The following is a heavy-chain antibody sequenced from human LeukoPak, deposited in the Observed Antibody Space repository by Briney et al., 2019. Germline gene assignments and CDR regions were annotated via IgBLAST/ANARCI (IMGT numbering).Heavy chain of an antibody. V-gene: IGHV4-31*03. CDR1: GGSISSGGYY. Sequence: PSQTLSLTCTVSGGSISSGGYYWSWIRQHPGKGLEWIGYIYYSGSTYHNPSLKSRVTISVDTSKNQFSLKLSSVTAAGTAVYYCARVRSSTSCYWFDPWGQGTLVTVSS. J-gene: IGHJ5*02. D-gene: IGHD2-2*01. CDR2: IYYSGST. CDR3: ARVRSSTSCYWFDP.